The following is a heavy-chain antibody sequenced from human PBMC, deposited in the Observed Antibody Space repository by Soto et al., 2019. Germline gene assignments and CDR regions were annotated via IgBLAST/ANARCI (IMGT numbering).Heavy chain of an antibody. J-gene: IGHJ3*02. D-gene: IGHD3-16*01. CDR3: ARHKDESDYIDFRRDGAFDI. V-gene: IGHV4-59*08. CDR2: IYYSGST. CDR1: GGSISSYY. Sequence: SETLSLTCTVSGGSISSYYWSWIRQPPGKGLEWIGYIYYSGSTNYNPSLKSRVTISVDTSKNQFSLKLSSVTAADTAVYYCARHKDESDYIDFRRDGAFDIWGQGTMVTVSS.